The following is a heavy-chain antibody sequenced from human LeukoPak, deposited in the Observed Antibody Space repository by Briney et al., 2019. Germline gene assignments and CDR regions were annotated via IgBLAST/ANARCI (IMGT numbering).Heavy chain of an antibody. CDR1: GFTFSSYS. D-gene: IGHD2-2*01. CDR2: ISSSSSYI. CDR3: ARAPMPRPGYYFDY. Sequence: GGSLRLSCAASGFTFSSYSMNWVRQAPGKGLGWVSSISSSSSYIYYADSVKGRFTISRDNAKNSLYLQMNSLRAEDTAVYYCARAPMPRPGYYFDYWGQGTLVTVSS. V-gene: IGHV3-21*01. J-gene: IGHJ4*02.